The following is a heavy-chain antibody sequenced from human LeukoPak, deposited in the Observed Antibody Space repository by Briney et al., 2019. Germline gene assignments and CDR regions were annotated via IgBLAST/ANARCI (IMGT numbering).Heavy chain of an antibody. J-gene: IGHJ4*02. D-gene: IGHD1-14*01. CDR3: ARVTGYKVEDYFDY. Sequence: PSETLSLTCTVSGGSISSYYWSWIRQPPGEGLEWIGYIYYSGSTNYNPSLKSRVTISVDTSKNQFSLRLSSVTAADTALYYCARVTGYKVEDYFDYWGQGTLVTVSS. V-gene: IGHV4-59*01. CDR2: IYYSGST. CDR1: GGSISSYY.